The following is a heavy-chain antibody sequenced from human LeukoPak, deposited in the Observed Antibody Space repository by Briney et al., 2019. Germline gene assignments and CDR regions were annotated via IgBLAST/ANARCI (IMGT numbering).Heavy chain of an antibody. V-gene: IGHV4-34*01. CDR2: INHRGST. D-gene: IGHD3-10*01. J-gene: IGHJ4*02. CDR3: AESYYYGSGSYSPDQYY. CDR1: GGSFSGYY. Sequence: SETLSLTCAVYGGSFSGYYWSWIRQPPGKGLEWIGEINHRGSTNYNPSLKSRVTISVDTSKNQFSLKLSSVTAADTAVYYCAESYYYGSGSYSPDQYYWGQGTLVTVSS.